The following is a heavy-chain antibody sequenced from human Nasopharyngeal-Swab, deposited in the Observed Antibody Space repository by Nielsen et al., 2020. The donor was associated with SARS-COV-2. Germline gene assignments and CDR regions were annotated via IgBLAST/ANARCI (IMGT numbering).Heavy chain of an antibody. V-gene: IGHV3-23*01. D-gene: IGHD1-26*01. CDR1: GITFSSYA. Sequence: GGSLRLSCAASGITFSSYAMSWVRQAPGKGLEWVSVISGRGGSTYYADSVKGRFTISRDNSKNTLYLQMNSLRAEDTAVYYCARDRDGWERRDAFDIWGQGTMVTVSS. CDR2: ISGRGGST. CDR3: ARDRDGWERRDAFDI. J-gene: IGHJ3*02.